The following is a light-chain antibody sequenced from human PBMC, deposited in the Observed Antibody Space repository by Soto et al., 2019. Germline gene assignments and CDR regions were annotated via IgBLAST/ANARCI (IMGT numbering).Light chain of an antibody. CDR2: EVS. J-gene: IGLJ1*01. CDR3: SSYTTSTTPYV. V-gene: IGLV2-14*01. CDR1: SSDVGGYNY. Sequence: QSALTQPASASGSPGQSITISCTGTSSDVGGYNYVSWYQQHPGKAPKLMIYEVSNRPSGVSHRFSGSKSGNTASLTISGLRAEDEADYYCSSYTTSTTPYVFGTGTKVTVL.